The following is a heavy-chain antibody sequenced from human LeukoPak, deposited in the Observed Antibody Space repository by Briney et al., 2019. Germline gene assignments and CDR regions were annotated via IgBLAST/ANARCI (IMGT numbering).Heavy chain of an antibody. CDR3: AKRSSTSSGYFDL. V-gene: IGHV3-23*01. CDR2: ITGSGAYT. Sequence: GGSLRLSCTASGFTFNNYAMAWVRQAPGKGLEWVSAITGSGAYTDYADSVKGRFTISRDNSKNTIYLQMNSLRAEDTAVYYCAKRSSTSSGYFDLWGRGTLVTVSS. J-gene: IGHJ4*02. D-gene: IGHD3-22*01. CDR1: GFTFNNYA.